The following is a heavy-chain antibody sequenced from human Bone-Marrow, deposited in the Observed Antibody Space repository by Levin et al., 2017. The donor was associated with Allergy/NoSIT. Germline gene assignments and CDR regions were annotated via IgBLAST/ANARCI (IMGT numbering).Heavy chain of an antibody. Sequence: KSGGSLRLSCAASGFTFSSYSMNWVRQAPGKGLEWVSSISSSSSYIYYADSVKGRFTISRDNAKNSLYLQMNSLRAEDTAVYYCARNEDRNDAFDIWGQGTMVTVSS. CDR3: ARNEDRNDAFDI. CDR1: GFTFSSYS. J-gene: IGHJ3*02. D-gene: IGHD1-1*01. V-gene: IGHV3-21*01. CDR2: ISSSSSYI.